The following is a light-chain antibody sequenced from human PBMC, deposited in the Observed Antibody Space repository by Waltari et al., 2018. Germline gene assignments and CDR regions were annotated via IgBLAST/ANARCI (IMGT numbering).Light chain of an antibody. CDR3: SSYSISSNYYV. J-gene: IGLJ1*01. CDR1: ISDVGPYHS. CDR2: DVS. Sequence: QSALSQPPSASGSPGQSVTISCTGTISDVGPYHSVSWYQQHPGNAPRLIIYDVSHRPSGVSDRFSGSKSGNTASLTISGLRAEDEADYHCSSYSISSNYYVFGTGTTVTVL. V-gene: IGLV2-14*03.